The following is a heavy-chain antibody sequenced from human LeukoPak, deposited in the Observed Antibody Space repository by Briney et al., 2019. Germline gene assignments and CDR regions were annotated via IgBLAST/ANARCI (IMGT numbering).Heavy chain of an antibody. CDR1: GFTFSSYS. CDR3: ARGPNYDSSGYNSY. D-gene: IGHD3-22*01. Sequence: GGSLRLSCAASGFTFSSYSMNWVRQAPGKGLEWVSSISSSSSYIYYADSVKGRLTISRDNAKNSLYLQMNSLRAEDTAVYYCARGPNYDSSGYNSYWGQGTLVTVSS. J-gene: IGHJ4*02. V-gene: IGHV3-21*01. CDR2: ISSSSSYI.